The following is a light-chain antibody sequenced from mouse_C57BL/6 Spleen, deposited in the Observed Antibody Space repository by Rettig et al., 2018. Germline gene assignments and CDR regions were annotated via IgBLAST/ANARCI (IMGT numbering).Light chain of an antibody. Sequence: DIQMTQSPASLSVSVGETVTITCRASENIYSNLAWYQQKQGKSPQLLVYAATNLADGVPSRFSGSGSGTQYSLKINSLQSEDFGNYYCQHFWGTPLTFGAGTKLELK. V-gene: IGKV12-46*01. J-gene: IGKJ5*01. CDR1: ENIYSN. CDR3: QHFWGTPLT. CDR2: AAT.